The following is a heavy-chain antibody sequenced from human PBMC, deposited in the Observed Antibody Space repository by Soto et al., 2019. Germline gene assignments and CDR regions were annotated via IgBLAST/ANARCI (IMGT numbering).Heavy chain of an antibody. V-gene: IGHV3-73*01. D-gene: IGHD3-10*01. CDR1: GFTFSGSA. CDR3: TGYYYASGSSVGALDV. Sequence: EVQLVESGGGLVQPGGSLKLSCAASGFTFSGSAIHWVRQASGKGLECVGCIRSKPDNYATTYAASVEGRFTISRDDSKSTAYLQMNGLQTEDTAVYYCTGYYYASGSSVGALDVWGQGTVVTVSS. CDR2: IRSKPDNYAT. J-gene: IGHJ3*01.